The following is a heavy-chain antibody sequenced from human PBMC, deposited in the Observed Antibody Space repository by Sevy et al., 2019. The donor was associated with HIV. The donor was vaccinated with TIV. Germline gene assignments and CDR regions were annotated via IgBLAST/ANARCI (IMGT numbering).Heavy chain of an antibody. V-gene: IGHV3-23*01. D-gene: IGHD6-6*01. CDR1: GFSLSNYA. CDR3: AKGRRPSIGTLGPFDS. Sequence: GGSLRLSCAASGFSLSNYAMSWVRQAPGKGLEWISTKTGSAGVTYYADSVKGRFTISRDNSKNTLFLQMNSLRAEDTALYYCAKGRRPSIGTLGPFDSWGQGTLVTVSS. CDR2: KTGSAGVT. J-gene: IGHJ4*02.